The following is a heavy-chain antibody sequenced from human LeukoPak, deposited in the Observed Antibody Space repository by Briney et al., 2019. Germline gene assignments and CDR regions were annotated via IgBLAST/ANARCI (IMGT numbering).Heavy chain of an antibody. CDR3: ARGDSGSFSQFDC. V-gene: IGHV4-59*01. Sequence: PSETLSLTCSVSDGSINSYYWSWIRQPPGKGLEWIGYVYYSGSTNYNPSLKSRVTISVDTSKNQFSLKLTSVTAADTAVYYCARGDSGSFSQFDCWGQGTLVTVSS. CDR2: VYYSGST. D-gene: IGHD1-26*01. CDR1: DGSINSYY. J-gene: IGHJ4*02.